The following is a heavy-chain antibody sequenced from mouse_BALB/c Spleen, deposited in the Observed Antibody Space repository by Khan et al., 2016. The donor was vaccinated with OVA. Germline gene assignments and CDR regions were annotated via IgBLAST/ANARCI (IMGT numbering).Heavy chain of an antibody. D-gene: IGHD1-1*01. V-gene: IGHV1-77*01. CDR2: IYPGSGSI. CDR3: ARRAYGSSYPGFVY. J-gene: IGHJ3*01. Sequence: QVRLQQSGPELVKPGASVKMSCKASGYSFTDYIISWVKRRTGQGLQWIGEIYPGSGSIYSNEKFKGKATLTADKSSNTAYMQLSSLTSEDSAVYFCARRAYGSSYPGFVYWGQGTLVTVSA. CDR1: GYSFTDYI.